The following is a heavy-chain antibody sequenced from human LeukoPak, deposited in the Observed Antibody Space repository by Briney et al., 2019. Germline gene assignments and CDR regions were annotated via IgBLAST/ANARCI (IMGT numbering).Heavy chain of an antibody. CDR3: ARGRSSKRIAAAAIFDY. CDR1: GYTFTSYD. V-gene: IGHV1-8*01. CDR2: MNPNSGNT. D-gene: IGHD6-13*01. Sequence: GASVKVSCKASGYTFTSYDINWVRQATGQGFEWMGWMNPNSGNTGYAQKFQGRVTMTRNTSISTAYMELSSLRPEDTAVYYCARGRSSKRIAAAAIFDYWGQGTLVTVSS. J-gene: IGHJ4*02.